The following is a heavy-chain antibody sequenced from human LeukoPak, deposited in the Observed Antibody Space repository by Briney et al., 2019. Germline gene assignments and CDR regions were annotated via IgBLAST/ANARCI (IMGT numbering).Heavy chain of an antibody. Sequence: PGGSLRLSCTASGFIFSDYTMHWVRQAPGKGLEWVAVISYDGNNKYYADSVKGRFTISRDNSKSTLYLQMNSLEVEDTAVHYCARDSRFDYWGQGTLVTVSS. D-gene: IGHD3-3*01. J-gene: IGHJ4*02. V-gene: IGHV3-30*04. CDR1: GFIFSDYT. CDR2: ISYDGNNK. CDR3: ARDSRFDY.